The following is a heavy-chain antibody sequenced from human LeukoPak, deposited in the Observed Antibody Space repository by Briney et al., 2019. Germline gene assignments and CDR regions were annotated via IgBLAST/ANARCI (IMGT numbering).Heavy chain of an antibody. CDR1: GLTFSGFS. D-gene: IGHD3-10*01. CDR3: ARAGSHWHYVY. V-gene: IGHV3-7*01. CDR2: IKQDGSER. J-gene: IGHJ4*02. Sequence: RAGGSLRLSCAASGLTFSGFSMSWVRQSPTKGLEWVANIKQDGSERYYVDSVKSRFTISRDNAKNSLSLQMNNLRVEDTAVYYCARAGSHWHYVYWGQGTVVTVSS.